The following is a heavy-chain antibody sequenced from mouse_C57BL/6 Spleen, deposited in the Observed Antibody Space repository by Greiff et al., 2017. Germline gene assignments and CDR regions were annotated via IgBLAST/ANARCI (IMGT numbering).Heavy chain of an antibody. CDR3: ARTYYDGWAWFAD. V-gene: IGHV2-9-1*01. Sequence: VKLVESGPGLVAPSQCLSITCTVSGFSLTSYAISWVRQPPGKGLEWLGVIWTGGGTNYNSALKSRLSISKYNSTSQVFLKMNSLQTDATARYYCARTYYDGWAWFADWGQGTLVTVSA. J-gene: IGHJ3*01. CDR2: IWTGGGT. D-gene: IGHD2-3*01. CDR1: GFSLTSYA.